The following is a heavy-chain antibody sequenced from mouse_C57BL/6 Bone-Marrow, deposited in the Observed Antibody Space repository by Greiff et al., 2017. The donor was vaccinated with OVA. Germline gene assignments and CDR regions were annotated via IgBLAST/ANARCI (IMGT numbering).Heavy chain of an antibody. V-gene: IGHV1-80*01. D-gene: IGHD2-4*01. CDR2: IYPGDGDT. CDR3: ASFYYDYDDGGVFDY. J-gene: IGHJ2*01. Sequence: VKLQESGAELVKPGASVKISCKASGYAFSSYWMNWVKQRPGKGLEWIGQIYPGDGDTNYNGKFKGKATLTADKSSSTAYMQLSSLTSEDSAVYFCASFYYDYDDGGVFDYWGQGTTLTVSS. CDR1: GYAFSSYW.